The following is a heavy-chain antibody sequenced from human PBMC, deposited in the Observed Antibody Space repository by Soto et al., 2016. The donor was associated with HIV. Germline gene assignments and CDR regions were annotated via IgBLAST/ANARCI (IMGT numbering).Heavy chain of an antibody. V-gene: IGHV3-33*01. J-gene: IGHJ6*02. D-gene: IGHD3-22*01. Sequence: VQLVESGGGVVQPGRSLRLSCAASGFTFSSYGMHWVRQAPGKGLEWVAVIWYDGSNKYYADSVKGRFTISRDNSKNTLYLQMNSLRAEDTAVYYCARDLGDYDSSAPDYGMDVWAKGPRSPSP. CDR3: ARDLGDYDSSAPDYGMDV. CDR2: IWYDGSNK. CDR1: GFTFSSYG.